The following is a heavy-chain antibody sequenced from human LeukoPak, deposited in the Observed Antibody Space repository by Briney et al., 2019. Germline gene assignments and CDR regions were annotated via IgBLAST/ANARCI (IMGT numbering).Heavy chain of an antibody. J-gene: IGHJ4*02. Sequence: GGSLRLSCAASGFTFSNYAMGWVRQAPGKGLEWVSAITGSGGTTYYADSVKGRFTISRDNAKNSLYLQMSSLRDEDTAVYYCASLLEGSRSWPFDHWGQGTLVTVSS. D-gene: IGHD6-13*01. V-gene: IGHV3-23*01. CDR3: ASLLEGSRSWPFDH. CDR1: GFTFSNYA. CDR2: ITGSGGTT.